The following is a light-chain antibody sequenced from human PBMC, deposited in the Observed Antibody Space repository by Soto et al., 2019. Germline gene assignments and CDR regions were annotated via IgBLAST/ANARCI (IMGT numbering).Light chain of an antibody. Sequence: SYELTQAPSVSVAPGQTAKITCGGNNIGRKTVHWYQQKAGQAPALVVYDDSDRPSGIPERFSGSNSGNTATLTISRVEAGDEADYYCQVWDSSSDHRVFGGGTQVTVL. CDR3: QVWDSSSDHRV. J-gene: IGLJ3*02. CDR2: DDS. V-gene: IGLV3-21*02. CDR1: NIGRKT.